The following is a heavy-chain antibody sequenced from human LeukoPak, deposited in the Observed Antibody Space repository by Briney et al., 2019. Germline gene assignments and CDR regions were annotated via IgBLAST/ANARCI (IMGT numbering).Heavy chain of an antibody. V-gene: IGHV4-39*01. CDR2: IYYSGST. D-gene: IGHD3-10*01. CDR1: GGSISGSSYY. CDR3: ARHVNRGGSLYYFDY. Sequence: SETLSLTCTVSGGSISGSSYYWGWIRQPPGKGLEWIGSIYYSGSTYYNPSLKSRVTISVDTSKNQFSLKLSSVTAADTAVYYCARHVNRGGSLYYFDYWGQGTLVTVSS. J-gene: IGHJ4*02.